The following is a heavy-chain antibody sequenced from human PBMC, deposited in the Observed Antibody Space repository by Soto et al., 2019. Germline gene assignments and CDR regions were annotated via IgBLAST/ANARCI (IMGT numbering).Heavy chain of an antibody. CDR1: GFTFSSYG. D-gene: IGHD3-22*01. Sequence: QVQLVESGGGVVQPGRSLRLSCAASGFTFSSYGMHWVRQAPGKGLEWVAVISYDGSNKYYADSVKGRFTISRDNSKNTLYLQMNSLRAEDTAVYSCAKEEDGLLRYDSSGRSKQVDYWGQGTLVTVSS. CDR2: ISYDGSNK. CDR3: AKEEDGLLRYDSSGRSKQVDY. J-gene: IGHJ4*02. V-gene: IGHV3-30*18.